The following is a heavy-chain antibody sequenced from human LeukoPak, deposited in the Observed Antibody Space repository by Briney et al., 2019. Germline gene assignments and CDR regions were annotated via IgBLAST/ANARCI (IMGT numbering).Heavy chain of an antibody. D-gene: IGHD3-10*01. CDR3: AKSYSSGSPQFDY. Sequence: GGSLRLSCAASGFTFISYAMSWVRQAPGEGREWVSAISGSVGSTYYADSVKGWFTISRDNSKNTLYLQMNSLRAEDTAVYYCAKSYSSGSPQFDYWGQGTLVTVSS. V-gene: IGHV3-23*01. J-gene: IGHJ4*02. CDR2: ISGSVGST. CDR1: GFTFISYA.